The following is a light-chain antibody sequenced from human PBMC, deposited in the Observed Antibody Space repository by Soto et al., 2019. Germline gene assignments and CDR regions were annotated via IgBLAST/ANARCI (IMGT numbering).Light chain of an antibody. Sequence: EIVLTQSPATLSLSPGERSTLSCRASQNVSIYLAWYQQRPGQSPRLLIYDASIRATGIPARFSGSWSGTDFTLTINGLEPEDSAVYYCQQRGNWPPTWTFGQGTKVDIK. J-gene: IGKJ1*01. CDR1: QNVSIY. CDR3: QQRGNWPPTWT. V-gene: IGKV3-11*01. CDR2: DAS.